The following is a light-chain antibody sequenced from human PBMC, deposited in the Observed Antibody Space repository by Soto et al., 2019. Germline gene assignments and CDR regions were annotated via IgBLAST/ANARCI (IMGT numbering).Light chain of an antibody. CDR1: QSVSSN. CDR3: QQYNNWPPFT. J-gene: IGKJ3*01. CDR2: GAS. V-gene: IGKV3-15*01. Sequence: EIVMTQSPATLSVSPGGRATLSCRASQSVSSNLAWVQQKPGQAPRLLIYGASTRATGVPARFGGSGSGTVFTLTISSLQSEDCAVYYCQQYNNWPPFTFGPGTKVDIK.